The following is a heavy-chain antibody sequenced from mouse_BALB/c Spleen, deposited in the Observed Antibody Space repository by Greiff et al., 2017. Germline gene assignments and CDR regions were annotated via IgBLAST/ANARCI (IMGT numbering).Heavy chain of an antibody. CDR3: ARSGYGGYFDY. D-gene: IGHD1-2*01. Sequence: VQLKQSGPELMKPGASVKISCKASGYSFTSYYMHWVKQSHGKSLEWIGYIDPFNGGTSYNQKFKGKATLTVDKSSSTAYMHLSSLTSEDSAVYYCARSGYGGYFDYWGQGTTLTVSS. J-gene: IGHJ2*01. CDR1: GYSFTSYY. CDR2: IDPFNGGT. V-gene: IGHV1S135*01.